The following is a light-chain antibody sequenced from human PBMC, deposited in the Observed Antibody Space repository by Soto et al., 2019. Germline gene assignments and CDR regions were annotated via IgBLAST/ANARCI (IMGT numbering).Light chain of an antibody. CDR1: SSNIGAGND. Sequence: QSFLTQPPSVSGAPGQRVTISCTGSSSNIGAGNDVHWYQQLLGTAPKLLIYGNSNRPSGVPDRFSGSKSGTSASLAITGLQAEDEADYYCQSYDSSLSMYVFGTGTKVTVL. V-gene: IGLV1-40*01. CDR3: QSYDSSLSMYV. CDR2: GNS. J-gene: IGLJ1*01.